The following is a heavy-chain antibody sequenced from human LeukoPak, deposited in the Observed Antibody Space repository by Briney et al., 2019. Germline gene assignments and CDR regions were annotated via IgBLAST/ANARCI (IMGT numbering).Heavy chain of an antibody. J-gene: IGHJ4*02. V-gene: IGHV4-59*12. CDR2: IYYSGST. CDR3: ARDTGYYDYVWGSYRYLLGPFDY. D-gene: IGHD3-16*02. CDR1: GGSISSYY. Sequence: TSETLSLTCTVSGGSISSYYWSWIRQPPGKGLEWIGYIYYSGSTNYNPSLKSRVTISVDMSKNQFSLKLRSVTAADTAVYYCARDTGYYDYVWGSYRYLLGPFDYWGQGTLVTVSS.